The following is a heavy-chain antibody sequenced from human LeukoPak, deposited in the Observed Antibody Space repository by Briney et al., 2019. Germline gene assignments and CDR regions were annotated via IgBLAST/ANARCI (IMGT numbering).Heavy chain of an antibody. CDR1: GFTFSSYA. CDR2: ISGSGGST. Sequence: PGGSLRLSCAASGFTFSSYAMSWVRQAPGKGLEWVSAISGSGGSTYYADSVKGRFTISRDNAKNSLYLQMNSVRAEDTALYYCARVGYDSGGYVDYWGQGTLVTVSS. D-gene: IGHD3-22*01. J-gene: IGHJ4*02. CDR3: ARVGYDSGGYVDY. V-gene: IGHV3-23*01.